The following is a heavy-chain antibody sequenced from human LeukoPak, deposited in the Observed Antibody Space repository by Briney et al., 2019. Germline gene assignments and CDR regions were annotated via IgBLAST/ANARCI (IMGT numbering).Heavy chain of an antibody. V-gene: IGHV3-30*02. Sequence: QTGGSLRLSCAASGFTFSSYGMHWVRQAPGKGLEWVAFIRYDGSNKYYADSVKGRFTISRDNSKNTLYLQMNSLRAEDTAVYYCAIDDQGVVGAVYYFDYWGQGTLVTVSS. J-gene: IGHJ4*02. D-gene: IGHD1-26*01. CDR1: GFTFSSYG. CDR3: AIDDQGVVGAVYYFDY. CDR2: IRYDGSNK.